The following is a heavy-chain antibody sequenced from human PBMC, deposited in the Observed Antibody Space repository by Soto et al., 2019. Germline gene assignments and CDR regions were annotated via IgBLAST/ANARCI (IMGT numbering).Heavy chain of an antibody. Sequence: SEEVSCEASGGTFSSYAICWVLPAHGQAVEWMGRIIPIFGTANYAEKFQGRVTITADDSTSTAYMELSSLRSEDTAVYYCARGSLGGTAVASLWLDPWGQGSLVTV. V-gene: IGHV1-69*13. CDR3: ARGSLGGTAVASLWLDP. D-gene: IGHD6-19*01. J-gene: IGHJ5*02. CDR1: GGTFSSYA. CDR2: IIPIFGTA.